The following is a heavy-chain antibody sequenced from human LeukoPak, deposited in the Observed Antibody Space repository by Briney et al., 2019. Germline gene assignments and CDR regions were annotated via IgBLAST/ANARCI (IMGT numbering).Heavy chain of an antibody. D-gene: IGHD4-17*01. J-gene: IGHJ4*02. V-gene: IGHV3-7*03. CDR3: ARGYGDSLMCDY. Sequence: GGSLRLSCAASGFTFSSYWMHWVRQAPGKGLEWVANIKQDGSEKYYVDSVKGRFSISRDNARNSLHLQMNSLRAEDTAVYYCARGYGDSLMCDYWGQGTLVTVSS. CDR1: GFTFSSYW. CDR2: IKQDGSEK.